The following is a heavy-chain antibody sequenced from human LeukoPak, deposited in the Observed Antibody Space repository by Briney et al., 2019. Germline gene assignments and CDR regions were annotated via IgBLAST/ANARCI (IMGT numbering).Heavy chain of an antibody. CDR3: ARDRQWEPRFDY. V-gene: IGHV3-48*03. J-gene: IGHJ4*02. CDR2: ISSSGSTI. CDR1: GCTFSSYE. D-gene: IGHD1-26*01. Sequence: PGGSLRLSCAASGCTFSSYEMNWVRQAPGKGLEWVSYISSSGSTIYYADSVKGRFTISRDNAKNSLYLQMNSLRAEDTAVYYCARDRQWEPRFDYWGQGTLVTVSS.